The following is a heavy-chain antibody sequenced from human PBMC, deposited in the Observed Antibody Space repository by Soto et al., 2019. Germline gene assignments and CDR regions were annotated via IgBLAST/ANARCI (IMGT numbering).Heavy chain of an antibody. D-gene: IGHD2-2*01. CDR3: AQRAQIVVVPAAPVGVDY. J-gene: IGHJ4*02. CDR2: ISWDGGST. CDR1: GFTFDDYT. V-gene: IGHV3-43*01. Sequence: PGGSLRLSCAASGFTFDDYTMHWVRQAPGKGLEWVSLISWDGGSTYYADSVKGRFTISRDNSKNSLYLQMNSRRTEDTALYYCAQRAQIVVVPAAPVGVDYWGKGTLVTVSS.